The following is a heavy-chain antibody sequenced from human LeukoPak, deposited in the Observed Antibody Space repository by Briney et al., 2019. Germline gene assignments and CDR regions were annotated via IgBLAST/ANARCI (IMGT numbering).Heavy chain of an antibody. Sequence: ASVKVSCKASGGTFSSYAISWVRQAPGQGLEWMGGIIPIFGTANYAQKFQGRVTITTDESTSTAYMELSSLRSEDTAVYYCASATGDRESYHFDYWGQGTLVTVSS. D-gene: IGHD7-27*01. CDR3: ASATGDRESYHFDY. J-gene: IGHJ4*02. CDR1: GGTFSSYA. V-gene: IGHV1-69*05. CDR2: IIPIFGTA.